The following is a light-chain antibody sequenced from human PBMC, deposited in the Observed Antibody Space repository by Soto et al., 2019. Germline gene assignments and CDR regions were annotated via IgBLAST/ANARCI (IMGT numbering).Light chain of an antibody. Sequence: QSVLTQPPSVSGAPGQRVTISCTGSSSNIGAGYDVHWYQHLPGTAPKLLVHGNSDRPSGVPDRFSASKSDTSASLAITGLQVEDEADYYCQSFDSRLSGWVFGGGTKLTVL. CDR1: SSNIGAGYD. CDR2: GNS. J-gene: IGLJ2*01. V-gene: IGLV1-40*01. CDR3: QSFDSRLSGWV.